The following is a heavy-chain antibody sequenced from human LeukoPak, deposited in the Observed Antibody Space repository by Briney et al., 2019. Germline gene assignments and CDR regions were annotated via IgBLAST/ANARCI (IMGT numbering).Heavy chain of an antibody. D-gene: IGHD6-13*01. V-gene: IGHV5-51*01. Sequence: GESLKISCKGSGYSFTSYWIAWLRQMPGKGLEWMGIIYPGDSDIRYSPSFQGQVTISADKSISTAYLQWSSLKASDTAMYYCARRGMYSSNWFYFDYWGQGTLVTVSS. CDR1: GYSFTSYW. CDR3: ARRGMYSSNWFYFDY. CDR2: IYPGDSDI. J-gene: IGHJ4*02.